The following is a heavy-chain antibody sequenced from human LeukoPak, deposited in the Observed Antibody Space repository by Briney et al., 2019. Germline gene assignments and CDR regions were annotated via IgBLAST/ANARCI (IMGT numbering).Heavy chain of an antibody. D-gene: IGHD3-16*01. Sequence: GGSLRLSCAASGFTFSSNVMSWVRQAPGKGLEWVGFIRSKAYGGATEYAPSVKGRFTISRDDSKNTLYLQTNSLKTEDTAVYYCTTERARPSLGYWGQGTLVTVSS. CDR1: GFTFSSNV. CDR2: IRSKAYGGAT. V-gene: IGHV3-49*04. CDR3: TTERARPSLGY. J-gene: IGHJ4*02.